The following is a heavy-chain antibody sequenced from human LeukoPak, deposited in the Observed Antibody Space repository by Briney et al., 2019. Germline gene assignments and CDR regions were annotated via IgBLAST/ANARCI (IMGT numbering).Heavy chain of an antibody. V-gene: IGHV4-38-2*02. Sequence: SETLSLTCTVSGYSISSGYYWGWIRQPPVKGLEWIGSIYHSGSTYYNPSLKSRVTISVDMSKNQFSLKLSSVPASDTSACYXXXDPGEQLANWFDPWGQGTLVTVSS. CDR2: IYHSGST. CDR1: GYSISSGYY. J-gene: IGHJ5*02. CDR3: XXDPGEQLANWFDP. D-gene: IGHD6-6*01.